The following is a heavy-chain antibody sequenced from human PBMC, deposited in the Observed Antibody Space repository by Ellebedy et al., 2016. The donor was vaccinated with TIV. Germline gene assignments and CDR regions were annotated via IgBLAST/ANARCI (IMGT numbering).Heavy chain of an antibody. CDR3: AREKKCHHCGMDV. CDR2: ISSSSSTM. J-gene: IGHJ6*02. V-gene: IGHV3-48*02. Sequence: PGGSLRLSCAASGFTFSSYSLNWVRQAPGKGLEWVSSISSSSSTMYYADSVKGRFTISRDNAKSSLFLQMNSLRDEDTAVYYCAREKKCHHCGMDVWGQGTTVTVSS. CDR1: GFTFSSYS.